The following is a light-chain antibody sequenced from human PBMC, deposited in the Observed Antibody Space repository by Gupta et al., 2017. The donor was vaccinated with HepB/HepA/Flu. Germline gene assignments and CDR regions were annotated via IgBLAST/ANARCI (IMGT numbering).Light chain of an antibody. V-gene: IGKV1-39*01. CDR3: QQSNSIPLT. Sequence: DIQMPQSPSSLSASVGDRVTITCRASQSITIYLNWYQLKPGKAPKLLIYAASSLQSGVPSRFSGSGFGTDFSLTINSLQPEDFATYYCQQSNSIPLTFGGGTKVEIK. CDR2: AAS. J-gene: IGKJ4*01. CDR1: QSITIY.